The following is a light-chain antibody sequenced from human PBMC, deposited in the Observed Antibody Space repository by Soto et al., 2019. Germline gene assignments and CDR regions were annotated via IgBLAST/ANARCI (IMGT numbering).Light chain of an antibody. J-gene: IGKJ1*01. CDR2: DAS. CDR1: QSVSTY. CDR3: QQRSSWPRT. V-gene: IGKV3-11*01. Sequence: EIVLTQSPATLSLSPGDRATLACRASQSVSTYLAWYQQKPGQAPRVVIYDASNRATGIPPRFSGSGSGTDFTLTISSLEPEDFVVYYCQQRSSWPRTFGQGTKVEIK.